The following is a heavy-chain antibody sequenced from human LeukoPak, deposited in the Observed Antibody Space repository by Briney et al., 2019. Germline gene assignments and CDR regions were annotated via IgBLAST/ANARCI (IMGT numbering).Heavy chain of an antibody. CDR3: ATRPDIAGGGPGWFDP. V-gene: IGHV4-34*01. D-gene: IGHD6-13*01. J-gene: IGHJ5*02. CDR2: ISHSEGA. Sequence: SETLSVNCAVYGGSFTGRYWTWIRQPPGKGLEWIGEISHSEGANYNPSLKSRVTVSVDTSKSQFSLQLISVTAADTAVYYCATRPDIAGGGPGWFDPWGQGTLVTVSS. CDR1: GGSFTGRY.